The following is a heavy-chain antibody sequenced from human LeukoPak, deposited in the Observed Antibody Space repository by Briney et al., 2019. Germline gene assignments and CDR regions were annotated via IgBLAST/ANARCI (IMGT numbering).Heavy chain of an antibody. J-gene: IGHJ3*02. CDR2: INSDGFSI. CDR1: GFTFSAYW. V-gene: IGHV3-74*01. D-gene: IGHD3-16*01. Sequence: GGSLRLSCAASGFTFSAYWMHWVRQAPGKGLVWVSRINSDGFSIAYAYSVKGRFTISRDNAKNTLYLHMNSLRAEDTAVYYCARFYGGSALDNWGQGTMVTVSS. CDR3: ARFYGGSALDN.